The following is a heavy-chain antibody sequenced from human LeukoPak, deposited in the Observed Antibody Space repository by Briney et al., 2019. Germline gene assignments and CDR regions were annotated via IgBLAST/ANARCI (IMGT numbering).Heavy chain of an antibody. CDR3: ARVPQYSSSWYIWFDP. V-gene: IGHV1-2*02. CDR2: INPNSGGT. J-gene: IGHJ5*02. D-gene: IGHD6-13*01. CDR1: GYTFTSYG. Sequence: AASVKVSCKASGYTFTSYGISWVRQAPGQGLEWMGWINPNSGGTNYAQKFQGRVTMTRDTSISTAYMELSRLRSDDTAVYYCARVPQYSSSWYIWFDPWGQGTLVTVSS.